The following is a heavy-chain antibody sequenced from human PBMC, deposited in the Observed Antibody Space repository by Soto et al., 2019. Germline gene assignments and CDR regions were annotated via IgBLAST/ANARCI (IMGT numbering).Heavy chain of an antibody. J-gene: IGHJ5*02. CDR2: INSDGSSI. CDR1: GLAFSGYW. V-gene: IGHV3-74*01. Sequence: EVQLVESGGGLVQPGGSLRLSCEASGLAFSGYWMHWVRQAPGMGLVWVSRINSDGSSISYADSVKGRFSISRDNAKNTLYLQIDSLRAEDTAVYYCAREVGLNLVNGPFDPWGQGILVTVSS. D-gene: IGHD2-21*01. CDR3: AREVGLNLVNGPFDP.